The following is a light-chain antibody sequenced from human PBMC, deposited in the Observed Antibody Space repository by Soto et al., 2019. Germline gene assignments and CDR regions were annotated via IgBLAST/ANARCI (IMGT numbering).Light chain of an antibody. CDR1: QTISSL. J-gene: IGKJ1*01. CDR2: DAS. CDR3: QQYSSFSRT. Sequence: DIQMTQSPSTLSASVGDRFTITCRASQTISSLLAWYQQKPGKAPELLIYDASTLESGVPSRFSGSGSGTEFSLTISSLQPDDFATFYCQQYSSFSRTFGQGTKVDI. V-gene: IGKV1-5*01.